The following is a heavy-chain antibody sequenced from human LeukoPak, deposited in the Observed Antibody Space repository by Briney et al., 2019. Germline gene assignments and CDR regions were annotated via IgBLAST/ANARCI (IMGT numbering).Heavy chain of an antibody. CDR3: AGYGDYGGSIDY. CDR1: GGSISSGSYY. J-gene: IGHJ4*02. D-gene: IGHD4-17*01. Sequence: SQTLSLTCTVSGGSISSGSYYWSWIRQPAGKGREWIGRIYTSGSTNYNPSLKSRVTISVDTSKNQFSLKLSSVTAADTAVYYCAGYGDYGGSIDYWGQGTLVTVSS. CDR2: IYTSGST. V-gene: IGHV4-61*02.